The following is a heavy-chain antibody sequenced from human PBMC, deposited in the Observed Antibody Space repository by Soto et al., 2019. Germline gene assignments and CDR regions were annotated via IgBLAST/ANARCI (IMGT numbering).Heavy chain of an antibody. D-gene: IGHD4-17*01. CDR3: ARGSAVTQYDY. V-gene: IGHV4-61*01. CDR2: GSYSGTT. Sequence: SETLSLTCTVSGVSVSSGSFYWAWIRQPPGKGLEWIGFGSYSGTTNYKPSLKSRVTISVDTSRSQISLKVSSLTAADTAVYYCARGSAVTQYDYWGQGTLVTVSS. J-gene: IGHJ4*02. CDR1: GVSVSSGSFY.